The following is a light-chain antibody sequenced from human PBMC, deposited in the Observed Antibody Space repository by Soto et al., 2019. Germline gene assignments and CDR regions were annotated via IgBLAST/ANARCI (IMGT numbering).Light chain of an antibody. CDR2: EVS. CDR3: CSYAGSSIYV. J-gene: IGLJ1*01. Sequence: QSVLTQPASVSGSPGQSITISCTGTSSDVGSYNLVSWYQQHPGKAPKVMIYEVSKRPSGVPNRFSGSKSGNTASLTISGLQDEVYGDSYSCSYAGSSIYVFGTGTKVTVL. CDR1: SSDVGSYNL. V-gene: IGLV2-23*02.